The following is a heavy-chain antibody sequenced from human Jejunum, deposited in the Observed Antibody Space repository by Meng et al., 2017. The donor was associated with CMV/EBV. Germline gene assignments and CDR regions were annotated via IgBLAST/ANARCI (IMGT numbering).Heavy chain of an antibody. CDR1: GGSINNYC. V-gene: IGHV4-59*01. D-gene: IGHD3-22*01. J-gene: IGHJ4*02. CDR2: IYYNGNT. Sequence: VSGGSINNYCWSWVRQPPGKGLEWVGHIYYNGNTNYNPSLKSRVTITVDASKNQFSLKLSSVTAADTAVYYCARGQYYHDSTGYYSWGQGRLVTVSS. CDR3: ARGQYYHDSTGYYS.